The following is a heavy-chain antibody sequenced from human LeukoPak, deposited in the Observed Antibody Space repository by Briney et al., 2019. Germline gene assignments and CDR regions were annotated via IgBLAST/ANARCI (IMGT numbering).Heavy chain of an antibody. V-gene: IGHV6-1*01. J-gene: IGHJ4*02. CDR1: GDSVSSSSSA. D-gene: IGHD1-7*01. CDR2: AYYRSKWYI. CDR3: ARNYRPDFDC. Sequence: SQTLSLTCAISGDSVSSSSSAWSWIRQSPSRGLEWLGRAYYRSKWYITYAVSVKGRITINPDTSKNRFSLHLNSVTPEDTAVYYCARNYRPDFDCWGQGTLVTVSS.